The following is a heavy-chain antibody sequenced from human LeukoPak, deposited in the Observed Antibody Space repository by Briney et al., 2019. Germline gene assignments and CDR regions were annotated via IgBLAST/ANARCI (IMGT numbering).Heavy chain of an antibody. CDR2: INSDGSSA. J-gene: IGHJ4*02. CDR1: GFTFSSFW. CDR3: ASKLVVGATKSDYFDY. V-gene: IGHV3-74*01. D-gene: IGHD1-26*01. Sequence: GGSLRLSCAASGFTFSSFWMHWVRQAPGKGLVWVSRINSDGSSAGYADSVKGRFTISRGNAKNTLYLQMNSLRAEDTAVYYCASKLVVGATKSDYFDYWGQGTLVTVSS.